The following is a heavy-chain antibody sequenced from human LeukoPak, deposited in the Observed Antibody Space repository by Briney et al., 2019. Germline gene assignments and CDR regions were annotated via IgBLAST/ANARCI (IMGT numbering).Heavy chain of an antibody. D-gene: IGHD6-13*01. J-gene: IGHJ4*02. CDR1: GFSLSTSGVG. CDR3: ARHSSSWYGNFFDY. V-gene: IGHV2-5*02. CDR2: IYWDDDK. Sequence: SGPTLVNPTQTLTLTCTFSGFSLSTSGVGVGWIRQPPGKALEWLALIYWDDDKRYSPSLKSRLTITKDTSKNQVVLTMTNMDPVDTATYYCARHSSSWYGNFFDYWGQGTLVPVSS.